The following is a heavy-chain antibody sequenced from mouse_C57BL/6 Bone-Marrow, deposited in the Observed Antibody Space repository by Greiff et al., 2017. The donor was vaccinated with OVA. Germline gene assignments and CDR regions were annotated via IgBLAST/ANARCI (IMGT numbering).Heavy chain of an antibody. Sequence: EVQLQQSGPELVKPGASVKIPCKAPGYTFTAYNMDWVQQSHGKSLEWIGDINTNNGGTIYNQKSKGKATVTVDKSSSTAYMELRSLTTEDTAVYDSARSQFYCEYDGDWYFDVWGTGTTVTVSS. CDR2: INTNNGGT. J-gene: IGHJ1*03. D-gene: IGHD2-4*01. CDR1: GYTFTAYN. V-gene: IGHV1-18*01. CDR3: ARSQFYCEYDGDWYFDV.